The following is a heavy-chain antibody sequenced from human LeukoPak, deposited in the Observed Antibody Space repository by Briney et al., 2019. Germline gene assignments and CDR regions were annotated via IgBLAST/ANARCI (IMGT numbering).Heavy chain of an antibody. CDR2: INPSGGST. V-gene: IGHV1-46*01. Sequence: GASVKVSCKASGYTFTSYYMHWVRQAPGQGLEWMGIINPSGGSTSYAQKLQGRVTMTTDTSTSTAYMELRSLRSDDTAVYYCARDKPRYYYDSSGSPRSGYYYYYYMDVWGKGTTVTISS. CDR3: ARDKPRYYYDSSGSPRSGYYYYYYMDV. CDR1: GYTFTSYY. D-gene: IGHD3-22*01. J-gene: IGHJ6*03.